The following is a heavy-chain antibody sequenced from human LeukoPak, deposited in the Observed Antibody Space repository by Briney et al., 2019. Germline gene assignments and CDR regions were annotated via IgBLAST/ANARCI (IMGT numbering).Heavy chain of an antibody. CDR1: GGSISSGDYY. V-gene: IGHV4-30-4*01. J-gene: IGHJ4*02. D-gene: IGHD4-23*01. Sequence: SQTLSLTCTVSGGSISSGDYYWSWIRQPPGKGLESIGYIQYSGSTSCNPSLKSRVTISVDTSKNQFSLKLTSVTAADTAVYYCARGRGYGGTYYFDYWGQETLVTVSS. CDR3: ARGRGYGGTYYFDY. CDR2: IQYSGST.